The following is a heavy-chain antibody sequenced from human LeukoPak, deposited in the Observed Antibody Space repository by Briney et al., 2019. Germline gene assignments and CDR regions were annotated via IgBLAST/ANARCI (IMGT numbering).Heavy chain of an antibody. V-gene: IGHV4-4*07. D-gene: IGHD6-19*01. CDR1: GGSISSYY. CDR2: IYTSGST. J-gene: IGHJ4*02. CDR3: ARDLSIAVVGFDY. Sequence: PSETLSLTCPVSGGSISSYYWSWIRHPAGKGLEWIGRIYTSGSTNYNPSLKSRVTMSVDTSKNQFSPKLSSVTAADTAVYYCARDLSIAVVGFDYWGQGTLVTVSS.